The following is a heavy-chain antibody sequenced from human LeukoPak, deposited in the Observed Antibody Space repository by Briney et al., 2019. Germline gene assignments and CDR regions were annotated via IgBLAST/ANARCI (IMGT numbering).Heavy chain of an antibody. CDR3: ARSPLEPDRGYSYGRYFDY. V-gene: IGHV1-69*05. J-gene: IGHJ4*02. CDR2: IIPIFGTA. CDR1: GGTFSSYA. D-gene: IGHD5-18*01. Sequence: SVKVSCKASGGTFSSYAISWVRQAPGQGLEWMGGIIPIFGTANYAQKFQGRVTITTDESTSTAYMELSSLRSEDTAVYYCARSPLEPDRGYSYGRYFDYWGQRTLVTVSS.